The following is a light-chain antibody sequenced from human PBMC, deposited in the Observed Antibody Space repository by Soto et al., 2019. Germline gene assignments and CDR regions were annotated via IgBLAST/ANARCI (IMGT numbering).Light chain of an antibody. J-gene: IGKJ4*01. V-gene: IGKV3-20*01. CDR3: QQYYNWPLT. CDR1: QSVSNDF. Sequence: EIVLTQSPGILSLSPGERATLSCRASQSVSNDFLAWYQQKPGQAPRLLIYGASTRATDIPDRFSGSGSGADFTLTISILETEDFVVYYCQQYYNWPLTFGGGTKVEIK. CDR2: GAS.